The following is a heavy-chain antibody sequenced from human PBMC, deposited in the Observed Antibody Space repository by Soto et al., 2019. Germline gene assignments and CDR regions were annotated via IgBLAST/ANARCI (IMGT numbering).Heavy chain of an antibody. CDR3: ARGKKAAAGRYFDL. V-gene: IGHV4-34*01. Sequence: QVQLQQWGAGLLKPAETLSLTCAVYGVSFRGYYWSWIRQPPGQGLECIGEINHSGSTNYNPSLKSRVTISVDTSKNPFSLTLSSLTAADTAVYYCARGKKAAAGRYFDLWGRVTLVTVSS. CDR2: INHSGST. D-gene: IGHD6-13*01. J-gene: IGHJ2*01. CDR1: GVSFRGYY.